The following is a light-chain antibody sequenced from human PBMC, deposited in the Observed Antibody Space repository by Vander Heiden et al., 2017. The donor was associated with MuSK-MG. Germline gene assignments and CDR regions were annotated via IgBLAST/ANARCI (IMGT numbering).Light chain of an antibody. Sequence: QSALTQPASVSGSPGQSITISCTGTSSDVGSYNLVSWYQQHPGKAPKRRIYEVSKRPSGVSNRFSGSKSGNTASLTISGLQAEDEADDYCCSYAGSSTFVCGGEPKL. CDR3: CSYAGSSTFV. V-gene: IGLV2-23*02. CDR2: EVS. CDR1: SSDVGSYNL. J-gene: IGLJ2*01.